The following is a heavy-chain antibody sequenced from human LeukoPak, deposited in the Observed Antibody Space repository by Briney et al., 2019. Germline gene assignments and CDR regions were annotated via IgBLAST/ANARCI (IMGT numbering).Heavy chain of an antibody. CDR2: IYPADSDT. J-gene: IGHJ4*02. Sequence: GESLQISCKASGCSFTNYWIGWVRQMPGKGLEWMGIIYPADSDTRYSPSFQGQVTISADKSINTAYVQWSSLKASDTAMYYCGRAGYSGYEFDYWGQGTLVTVSS. CDR3: GRAGYSGYEFDY. CDR1: GCSFTNYW. V-gene: IGHV5-51*01. D-gene: IGHD5-12*01.